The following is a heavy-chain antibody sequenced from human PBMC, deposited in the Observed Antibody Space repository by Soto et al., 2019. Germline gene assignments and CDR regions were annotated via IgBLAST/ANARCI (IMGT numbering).Heavy chain of an antibody. CDR2: ISAYNGNT. CDR1: GYTFTSYG. J-gene: IGHJ6*02. V-gene: IGHV1-18*01. D-gene: IGHD2-15*01. Sequence: ASVTVSCKASGYTFTSYGISWVRQAPGQGLEWMGWISAYNGNTNYAQKLQGRVTMTTDTSTSTAYMELRSLRSDDTAVYYCARDWIVVVVAAKPYYYYYGMDVWGQGTTVTVSS. CDR3: ARDWIVVVVAAKPYYYYYGMDV.